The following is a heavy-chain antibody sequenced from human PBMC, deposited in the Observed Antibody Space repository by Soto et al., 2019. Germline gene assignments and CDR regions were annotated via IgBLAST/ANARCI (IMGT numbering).Heavy chain of an antibody. CDR1: GGTFSSYA. Sequence: QVQLVQSGVEVKKPGSSVKVSCKASGGTFSSYAISWVRQAPGQGLEWMGAIMPMFGSANYAQKFQGTVTITADESTSTAYMELSSLRSDDTAVYYCARGSIAAASYFDYWGQGTLITVSS. V-gene: IGHV1-69*01. CDR3: ARGSIAAASYFDY. CDR2: IMPMFGSA. D-gene: IGHD6-25*01. J-gene: IGHJ4*02.